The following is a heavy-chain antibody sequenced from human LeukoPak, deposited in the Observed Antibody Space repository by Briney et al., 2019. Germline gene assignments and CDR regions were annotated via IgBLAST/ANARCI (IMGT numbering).Heavy chain of an antibody. D-gene: IGHD2-2*02. CDR1: GGSFSGYY. CDR2: VNHSGST. V-gene: IGHV4-34*01. CDR3: AREGRGSIRY. J-gene: IGHJ4*02. Sequence: SESLSLTCAVSGGSFSGYYWSWIRQPPGKGLEWIGEVNHSGSTNYNPSLKSRVTISVDTSKSQFTLKLSSVTAADTAVYYWAREGRGSIRYWGQGTLVTVSS.